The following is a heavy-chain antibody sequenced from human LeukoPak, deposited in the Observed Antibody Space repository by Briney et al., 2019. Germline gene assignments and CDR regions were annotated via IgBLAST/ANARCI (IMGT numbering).Heavy chain of an antibody. CDR1: GFTFSSYG. Sequence: GGSLRLSCAASGFTFSSYGMHWVRQAPGKGLEWVAVISYDGSNKYYAGSVKGRFTISRDNSKNTLYLQMNSLRAEDTAVYYCAKAAYDSSGPDYWGQGTLVTVSS. CDR2: ISYDGSNK. D-gene: IGHD3-22*01. CDR3: AKAAYDSSGPDY. V-gene: IGHV3-30*18. J-gene: IGHJ4*02.